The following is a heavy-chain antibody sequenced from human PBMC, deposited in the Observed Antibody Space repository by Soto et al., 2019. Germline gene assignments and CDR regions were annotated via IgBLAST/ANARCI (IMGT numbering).Heavy chain of an antibody. CDR1: GYTFTSYA. Sequence: APVEVCCKAFGYTFTSYAMHWVRQAPGQRLEWMGWINAGNGNTKYSQKFQGRVTITRDTSASTAYMELSSLRSEDTAVYYCARDRWSGYYQFDYWGHRTLVTVSS. CDR2: INAGNGNT. D-gene: IGHD3-3*01. J-gene: IGHJ4*01. V-gene: IGHV1-3*01. CDR3: ARDRWSGYYQFDY.